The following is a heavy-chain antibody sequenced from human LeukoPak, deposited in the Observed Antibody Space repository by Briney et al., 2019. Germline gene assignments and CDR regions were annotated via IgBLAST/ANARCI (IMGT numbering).Heavy chain of an antibody. CDR2: MNPNSGNT. CDR3: ASSKYQYYDFWSGHYYYYYYMDV. V-gene: IGHV1-8*01. CDR1: GYTFTSYD. D-gene: IGHD3-3*01. J-gene: IGHJ6*03. Sequence: ASVKVSCKASGYTFTSYDINWVRQATGQGLEWIGWMNPNSGNTGYAQKFQGRVTMTRNTSISTAYMELSSLRSEDTAVYYCASSKYQYYDFWSGHYYYYYYMDVWGKGTTVTVSS.